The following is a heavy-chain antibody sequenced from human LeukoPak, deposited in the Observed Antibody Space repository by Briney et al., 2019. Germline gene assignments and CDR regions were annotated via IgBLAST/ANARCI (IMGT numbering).Heavy chain of an antibody. V-gene: IGHV3-15*01. J-gene: IGHJ6*02. D-gene: IGHD3-22*01. Sequence: GGSLRLSCAASGFTFSNAWMSWVRQAPGKGLEWVGRIKSKTDDGTTDYAAPVKGRFTISRDDSKNTLYLQMNSLKTEDTAVYYCTTDSLFSKYYDSSGDQDYYYYGMDVWGQGTTVTVSS. CDR3: TTDSLFSKYYDSSGDQDYYYYGMDV. CDR2: IKSKTDDGTT. CDR1: GFTFSNAW.